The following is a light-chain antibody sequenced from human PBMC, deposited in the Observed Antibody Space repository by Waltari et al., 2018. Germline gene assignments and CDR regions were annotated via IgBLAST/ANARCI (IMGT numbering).Light chain of an antibody. J-gene: IGKJ1*01. CDR3: QHYNGDSRT. CDR2: KAS. V-gene: IGKV1-5*03. CDR1: QNVNRW. Sequence: DIQMTQSPSTLSVSVGDRVTITCRASQNVNRWLAWYQQKPGKAPTLLIYKASSLESGVPSRFSGSGSGTEFTLTISSLQDDDFATYYCQHYNGDSRTFGQGTKVEIK.